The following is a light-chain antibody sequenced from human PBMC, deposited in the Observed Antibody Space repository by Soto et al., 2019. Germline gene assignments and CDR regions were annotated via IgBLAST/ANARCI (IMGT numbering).Light chain of an antibody. CDR3: QTWGTDIVV. J-gene: IGLJ2*01. V-gene: IGLV4-69*01. CDR2: LHSDGSH. CDR1: SSHSSYA. Sequence: QSVLTQSPSASASLGASVKITCTLSSSHSSYAITWHQQQPEKGPPYLMNLHSDGSHSKGDGIPDRFSGSSSGPERYITISSVESDDDADYACQTWGTDIVVFGGGTKLTVL.